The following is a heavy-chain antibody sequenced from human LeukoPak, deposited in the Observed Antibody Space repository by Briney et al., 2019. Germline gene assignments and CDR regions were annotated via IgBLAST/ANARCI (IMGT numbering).Heavy chain of an antibody. CDR2: IIPIFGTA. D-gene: IGHD6-6*01. J-gene: IGHJ4*02. CDR1: GYTFTSYY. CDR3: ARGRGSSYIDY. V-gene: IGHV1-69*13. Sequence: GASVKVSCKASGYTFTSYYMHWVRQAPGQGLEWMGGIIPIFGTANYAQKFQGRVTITADESTSTAYMELSSLRSEDTAVYYCARGRGSSYIDYWGQGTLVTVSS.